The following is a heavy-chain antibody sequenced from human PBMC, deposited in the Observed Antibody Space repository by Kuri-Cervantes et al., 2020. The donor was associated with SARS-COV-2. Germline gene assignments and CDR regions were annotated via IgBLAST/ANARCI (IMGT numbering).Heavy chain of an antibody. CDR2: ISGSGGST. CDR3: ARDPIGRKEDYYDYMDV. CDR1: GFTVSSNY. J-gene: IGHJ6*03. Sequence: GESLKISCAASGFTVSSNYRSWVRQAPGKGREWGSAISGSGGSTYYADSVKGRFTTSRDNSKNTLYLQLNSLRAEDTAVYYCARDPIGRKEDYYDYMDVWGKGTTVTVSS. V-gene: IGHV3-66*02.